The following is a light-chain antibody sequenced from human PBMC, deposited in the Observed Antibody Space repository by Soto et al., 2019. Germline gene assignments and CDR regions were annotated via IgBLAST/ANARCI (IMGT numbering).Light chain of an antibody. CDR1: QSVSSY. Sequence: EIVLTQSPATLSLSPGERATLSCRASQSVSSYLAWYQQKPGQAPRLLIYDASNRATGIPARFSGSGSWTDFTLTISSLEPEDFAVYYGQQRSNWARTFGQGTKVEIK. J-gene: IGKJ1*01. CDR2: DAS. CDR3: QQRSNWART. V-gene: IGKV3-11*01.